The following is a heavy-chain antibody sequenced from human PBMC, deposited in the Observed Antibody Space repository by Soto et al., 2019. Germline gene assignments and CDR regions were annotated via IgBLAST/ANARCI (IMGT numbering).Heavy chain of an antibody. CDR1: GVSIDNFF. D-gene: IGHD3-10*01. Sequence: QVQLQESGPGLLRPSETLSLTCTVSGVSIDNFFWSWIRQTPGKGLEWIGYASQGGAAAYMAEGVTPGYNPSLDSPATISLDVPKNQFSLKLASVTAADTAVYYCARDRGGITVSSKPLSEWFDPWGQGTLVTVSS. CDR2: ASQGGAA. V-gene: IGHV4-59*01. CDR3: ARDRGGITVSSKPLSEWFDP. J-gene: IGHJ5*02.